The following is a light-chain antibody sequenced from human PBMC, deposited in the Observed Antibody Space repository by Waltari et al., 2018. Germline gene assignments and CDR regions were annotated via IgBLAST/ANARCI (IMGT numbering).Light chain of an antibody. Sequence: DIQMTQSPSTLSASVGDRVTITCRASQSVNRWLAWYQQKPGKAPKLLISKASALQNGVAPRFSGGGSGTEFTLTISNLQPDDSSTYYCQQYEAFPVTFGHGNKVEIK. CDR2: KAS. J-gene: IGKJ1*01. CDR3: QQYEAFPVT. V-gene: IGKV1-5*03. CDR1: QSVNRW.